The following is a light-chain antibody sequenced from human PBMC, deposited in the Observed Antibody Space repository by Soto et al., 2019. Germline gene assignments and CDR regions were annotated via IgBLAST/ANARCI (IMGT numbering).Light chain of an antibody. J-gene: IGKJ1*01. Sequence: DIVMTQSPDSLAVSLGERATINCKSSQTLSYRSNNKKYLAWYQQKAGQPPKLLIYWASVRESGVPDRFSGSGSGTDFTLTISSLQAEDVAVYYCQQYYSTPWTFGQGTKVDI. CDR3: QQYYSTPWT. CDR1: QTLSYRSNNKKY. V-gene: IGKV4-1*01. CDR2: WAS.